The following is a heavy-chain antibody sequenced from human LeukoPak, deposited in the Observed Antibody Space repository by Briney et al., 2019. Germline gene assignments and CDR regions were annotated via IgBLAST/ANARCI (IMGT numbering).Heavy chain of an antibody. V-gene: IGHV4-4*07. J-gene: IGHJ4*02. Sequence: SETLSLTCSVSGGPISSYYWSWIRQPAGKGLEWIGRMYTSGSSNYNPSLKSRVTMSVDTSKKQFSLKLNSVTAADMAVYYCATYDQRLAFDNWGQGTLVTVSS. CDR1: GGPISSYY. D-gene: IGHD2-2*01. CDR3: ATYDQRLAFDN. CDR2: MYTSGSS.